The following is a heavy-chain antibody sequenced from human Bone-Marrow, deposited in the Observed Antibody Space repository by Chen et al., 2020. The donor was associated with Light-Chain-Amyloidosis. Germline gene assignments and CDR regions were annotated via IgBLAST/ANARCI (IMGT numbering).Heavy chain of an antibody. J-gene: IGHJ4*02. D-gene: IGHD3-22*01. Sequence: QVQLQESGPGLVKPSQTLSLTCTVSGGSISSGGYYWSWIRQHPVKGLEWIGYIYYSGSTYYNPSLKSRVTISVDTSKNQFSLKLSSVTAADTAVYYCARGRDYYDSSGYSYYFDYWGQATLVTVSS. CDR1: GGSISSGGYY. V-gene: IGHV4-31*03. CDR2: IYYSGST. CDR3: ARGRDYYDSSGYSYYFDY.